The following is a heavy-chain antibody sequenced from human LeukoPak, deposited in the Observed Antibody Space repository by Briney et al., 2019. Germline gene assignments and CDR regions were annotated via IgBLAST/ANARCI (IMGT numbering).Heavy chain of an antibody. Sequence: SETLSLTCTVSGGSISNGGYYWTWIRQHPGKGLEWIGYIYYRGSTCYNSSLKSRITISVDTSKNQFSLKLSSVTVADTAVYYCARLDITDYCLDFWGQGTLVTVSS. D-gene: IGHD3-22*01. CDR1: GGSISNGGYY. CDR3: ARLDITDYCLDF. V-gene: IGHV4-31*03. CDR2: IYYRGST. J-gene: IGHJ4*02.